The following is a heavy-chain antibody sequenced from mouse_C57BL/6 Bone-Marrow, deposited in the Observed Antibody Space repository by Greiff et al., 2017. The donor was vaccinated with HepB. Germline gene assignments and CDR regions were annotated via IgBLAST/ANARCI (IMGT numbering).Heavy chain of an antibody. CDR3: AREYYGLAY. V-gene: IGHV2-2*01. CDR1: GFSLTSYG. D-gene: IGHD1-1*01. Sequence: VHLVESGPGLVQPSQSLSITCTVSGFSLTSYGVHWVRQSPGKGLEWLGVIWSGGRTDYHAAFISRLSISNDNSNSQVFLKMNSLKADDTAIYYCAREYYGLAYWGQGALVTVSA. CDR2: IWSGGRT. J-gene: IGHJ3*01.